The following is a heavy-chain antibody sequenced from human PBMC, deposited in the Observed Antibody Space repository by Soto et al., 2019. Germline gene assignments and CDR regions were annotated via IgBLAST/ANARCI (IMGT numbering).Heavy chain of an antibody. J-gene: IGHJ4*02. D-gene: IGHD3-10*01. V-gene: IGHV4-59*01. CDR2: IYYSGST. CDR1: GGSISSYY. Sequence: PSETLSLTCTVSGGSISSYYWSWIRQPPGKGLEWIGYIYYSGSTNYNPSLKSRVTISVDTSKNQFSLKLSSVTAADTAVYYCARHPPGYYGSGSYSHVFDYWGQGTLVTVS. CDR3: ARHPPGYYGSGSYSHVFDY.